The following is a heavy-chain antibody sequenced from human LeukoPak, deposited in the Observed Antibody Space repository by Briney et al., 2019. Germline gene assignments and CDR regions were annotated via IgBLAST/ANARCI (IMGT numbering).Heavy chain of an antibody. V-gene: IGHV3-21*01. CDR1: GFTFSSYS. D-gene: IGHD3-10*01. CDR3: ARETPAGNDY. Sequence: PGGSLRLSCAASGFTFSSYSMNWVHQAPGKGLEWVSSISSSSSYIYYADSVKGRFTISRDNAKNSLYLQMNSLRAEDTAVYYCARETPAGNDYWGQGTLVTVSS. J-gene: IGHJ4*02. CDR2: ISSSSSYI.